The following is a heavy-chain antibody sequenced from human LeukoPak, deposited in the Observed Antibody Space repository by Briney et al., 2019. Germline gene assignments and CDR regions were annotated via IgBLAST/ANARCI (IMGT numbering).Heavy chain of an antibody. V-gene: IGHV3-23*01. D-gene: IGHD3-16*01. CDR1: GFTFSSYA. CDR3: AKDEVGPYYYGMDV. J-gene: IGHJ6*02. Sequence: GGSLRLSCAASGFTFSSYAMSWVRQAPGKGLEWVSAISGGGGSTYYADSVKGRFTISRDNSKSTLYLQMNSLRAEDTAVYYCAKDEVGPYYYGMDVWGQGTTVTVSS. CDR2: ISGGGGST.